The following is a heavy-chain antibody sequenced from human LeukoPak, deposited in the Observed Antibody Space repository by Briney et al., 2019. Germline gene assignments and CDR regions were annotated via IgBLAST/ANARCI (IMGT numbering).Heavy chain of an antibody. Sequence: GESLKISCKGSGYSFTSYWISWVRQMPGKGLEWMGRVDPSDSYTNYSPSFQGHVTISADKSISTAYLQWSSLKASDTAMYYCARRCSSSSCPFEYWGQGTLVTVSS. CDR3: ARRCSSSSCPFEY. V-gene: IGHV5-10-1*01. J-gene: IGHJ4*02. D-gene: IGHD2-2*01. CDR1: GYSFTSYW. CDR2: VDPSDSYT.